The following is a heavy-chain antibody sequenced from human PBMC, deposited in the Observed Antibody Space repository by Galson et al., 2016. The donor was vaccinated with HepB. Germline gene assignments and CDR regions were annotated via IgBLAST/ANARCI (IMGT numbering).Heavy chain of an antibody. CDR2: IYPADSDT. CDR1: RYNFVKHW. D-gene: IGHD2-15*01. CDR3: ARHGEAGGDY. Sequence: QSGAEVKKPGESLKISCKGSRYNFVKHWIGWVRQMPGKGLEWMGIIYPADSDTRYSPSFQGQVTISADKSISTAYLQWSSLKASDTAMYYCARHGEAGGDYWGQGTLVTGSS. J-gene: IGHJ4*02. V-gene: IGHV5-51*01.